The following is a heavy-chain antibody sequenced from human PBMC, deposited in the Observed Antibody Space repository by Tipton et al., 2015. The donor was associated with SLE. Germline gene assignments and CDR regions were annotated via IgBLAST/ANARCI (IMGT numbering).Heavy chain of an antibody. CDR1: GGSISSSSYY. D-gene: IGHD4-17*01. Sequence: TLSLTCTVSGGSISSSSYYWGWIRQPPWKGLEWIGRIYYSGSTYYNPSLKSRVTISVDTSKNQFSLKLSSVTAADTAVYYCARDGADYGDYLGYWGQGTLVTVSS. V-gene: IGHV4-39*07. CDR2: IYYSGST. CDR3: ARDGADYGDYLGY. J-gene: IGHJ4*02.